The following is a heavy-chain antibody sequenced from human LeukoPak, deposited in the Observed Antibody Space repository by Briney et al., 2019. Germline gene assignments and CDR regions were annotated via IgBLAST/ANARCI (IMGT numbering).Heavy chain of an antibody. J-gene: IGHJ5*02. CDR1: GGSISSSSYY. CDR3: ARGKSSSWYREGNWFDP. Sequence: SSETLSLTCTVSGGSISSSSYYWGWIRQPPGKGLEWIGSIYYTGSTYYTPSLKSRVTISVDTSKNQFSLKLSSVTAADTAVYYCARGKSSSWYREGNWFDPWGQGTLVTVSS. CDR2: IYYTGST. D-gene: IGHD6-13*01. V-gene: IGHV4-39*07.